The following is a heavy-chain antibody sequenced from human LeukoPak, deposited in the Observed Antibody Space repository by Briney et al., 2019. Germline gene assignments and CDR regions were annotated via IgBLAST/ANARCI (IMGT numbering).Heavy chain of an antibody. D-gene: IGHD1-26*01. CDR1: GFTFSSYA. V-gene: IGHV3-64*01. Sequence: GGSLRLSSAASGFTFSSYAMHWVRQAPGKGLEYVSAISSNGGSTYYANSVKGRFTISRDNSKNTLYLQMGSLRAEDMAVYYCARSGPGAYYYYGMDVWGQGTTVTVSS. CDR3: ARSGPGAYYYYGMDV. CDR2: ISSNGGST. J-gene: IGHJ6*02.